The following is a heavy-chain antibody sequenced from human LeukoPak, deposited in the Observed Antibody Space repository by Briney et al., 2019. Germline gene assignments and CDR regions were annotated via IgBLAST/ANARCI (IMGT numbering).Heavy chain of an antibody. D-gene: IGHD1-7*01. V-gene: IGHV1-2*02. J-gene: IGHJ5*02. CDR2: INPNSGGT. CDR1: GGTFSSYA. Sequence: ASVKVSCKASGGTFSSYAISWVRQAPGQGLEWMGWINPNSGGTNYAQKFQGRVTMTRDTSISTAYMELSRLRSDDTAVYYCARDFRTTPAPWGQGTLVTVSS. CDR3: ARDFRTTPAP.